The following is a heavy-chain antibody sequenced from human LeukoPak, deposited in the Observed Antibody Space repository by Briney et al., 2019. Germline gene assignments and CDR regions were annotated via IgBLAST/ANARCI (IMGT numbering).Heavy chain of an antibody. CDR2: ISPSGDTT. D-gene: IGHD3-22*01. V-gene: IGHV1-46*01. J-gene: IGHJ5*02. CDR1: GYTFTRYY. Sequence: ASVKVSCKASGYTFTRYYMHWVRQAPGQGLEWRGIISPSGDTTSYAQKFQGRVTMTRDTSTRTVYLDLSSLRSEDTAVYYCARGRDYYAISGYHNWFDAWGQGTLVTVSS. CDR3: ARGRDYYAISGYHNWFDA.